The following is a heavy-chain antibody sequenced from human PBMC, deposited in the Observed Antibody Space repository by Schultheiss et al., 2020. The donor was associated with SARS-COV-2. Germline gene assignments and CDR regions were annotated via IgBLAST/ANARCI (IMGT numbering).Heavy chain of an antibody. Sequence: SETLSLTCAVYGGSFSGYYWSWIRQPPGKGLEWIGEINHSGSTNYNPSLKSRVTISVDTSKNQFSLKLSSVTAADTAVYYCASSDYGDYNYFDYWGQGTLVTVSS. CDR1: GGSFSGYY. J-gene: IGHJ4*02. CDR2: INHSGST. V-gene: IGHV4-34*01. CDR3: ASSDYGDYNYFDY. D-gene: IGHD4-17*01.